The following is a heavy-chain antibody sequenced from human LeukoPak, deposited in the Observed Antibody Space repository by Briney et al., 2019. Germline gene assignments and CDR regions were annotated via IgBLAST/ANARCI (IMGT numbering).Heavy chain of an antibody. V-gene: IGHV4-34*01. CDR3: ARLLRRSVVGATLYFDY. D-gene: IGHD1-26*01. J-gene: IGHJ4*01. CDR1: GGSFSGYY. Sequence: SETLSLTCAVYGGSFSGYYWSWIRQPPGKGLEWIGEINHSGSTNYNPSLKSRVTISVDTSKNQFSLKLSSVTAADTAVYYCARLLRRSVVGATLYFDYWGQEPWSPSPQ. CDR2: INHSGST.